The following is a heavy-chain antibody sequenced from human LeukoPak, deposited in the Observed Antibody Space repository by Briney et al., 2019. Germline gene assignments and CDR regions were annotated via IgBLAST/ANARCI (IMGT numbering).Heavy chain of an antibody. CDR1: DGSISSYY. J-gene: IGHJ4*02. V-gene: IGHV4-59*08. CDR3: ARHSTASGYLNYFDY. Sequence: SETLSLTCTVSDGSISSYYWSWIRQPPGKGLEWIGYIYYSGSTNYNPSLKSRVTISVDTSKNQFSLKLSSVTAADTAVYYCARHSTASGYLNYFDYWGQGTLVTVSS. D-gene: IGHD1-1*01. CDR2: IYYSGST.